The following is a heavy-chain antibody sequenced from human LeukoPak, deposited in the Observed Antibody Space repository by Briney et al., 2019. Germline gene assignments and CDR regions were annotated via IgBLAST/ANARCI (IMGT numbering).Heavy chain of an antibody. D-gene: IGHD3-22*01. J-gene: IGHJ4*02. CDR2: MYYSGTT. V-gene: IGHV4-39*07. CDR1: GGSINTRSYF. CDR3: AGTYYYDSSGYYHYSL. Sequence: PSETLSLTCSASGGSINTRSYFWGWIRQSPGKGLEWIASMYYSGTTYYNPSLKSRVTISVDTSKNQFSLKLSSVTAADTAVYYCAGTYYYDSSGYYHYSLWGQGTLVTVSS.